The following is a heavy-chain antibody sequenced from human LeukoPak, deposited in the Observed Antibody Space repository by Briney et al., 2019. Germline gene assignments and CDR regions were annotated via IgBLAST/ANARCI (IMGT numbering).Heavy chain of an antibody. D-gene: IGHD6-13*01. J-gene: IGHJ4*02. CDR3: ARDSDSWYFDY. CDR1: GYTFTSYY. V-gene: IGHV3-30*04. Sequence: SCKASGYTFTSYYMHWVRQAPGKGLEWVAIISYDGINKYYADSVKGRFTISRDNSKNTLYLQMNSLRAEDTAVYYCARDSDSWYFDYWGQGTLVTVSS. CDR2: ISYDGINK.